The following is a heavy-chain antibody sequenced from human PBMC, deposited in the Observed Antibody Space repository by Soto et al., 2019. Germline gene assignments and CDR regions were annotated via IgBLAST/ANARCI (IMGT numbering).Heavy chain of an antibody. J-gene: IGHJ4*02. V-gene: IGHV4-61*01. D-gene: IGHD3-22*01. Sequence: SETLSLTCTVSGGSVSSGTYYWSWIRQPPGKGLEWIGYIYYSGNTNYNPSLKSRVTISVDTSKNQFSLKLSSVTAADTAVYYCARGYYTSFDYWGQGTLVTVS. CDR1: GGSVSSGTYY. CDR2: IYYSGNT. CDR3: ARGYYTSFDY.